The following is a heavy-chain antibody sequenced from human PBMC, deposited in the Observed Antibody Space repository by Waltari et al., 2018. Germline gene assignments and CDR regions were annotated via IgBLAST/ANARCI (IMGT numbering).Heavy chain of an antibody. CDR3: AREGCSGGSCFDY. D-gene: IGHD2-15*01. V-gene: IGHV3-21*01. Sequence: EVQLVESGGGLVKPGGSLRLSCAASGFTFSSYSMTWVRQAPGKGLEWVSSISSSSSYIYYADSVKGRFTISRDNAKNSLYLQMNSLRAEDTAVYYCAREGCSGGSCFDYWGQGTLVTVSS. J-gene: IGHJ4*02. CDR2: ISSSSSYI. CDR1: GFTFSSYS.